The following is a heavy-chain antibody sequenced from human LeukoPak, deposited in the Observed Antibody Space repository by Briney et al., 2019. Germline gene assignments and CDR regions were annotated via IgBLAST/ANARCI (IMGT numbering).Heavy chain of an antibody. D-gene: IGHD6-19*01. V-gene: IGHV3-23*01. CDR3: AKCSTSAYTTGWCNWIDP. Sequence: PGGSLRLSSVASGFTFTSGAMNWVRQAPGKGLEWVSSTVSRGTTQYADSVKGRFTVSRDTSKNTLYLQMNSLRADDTAVYYCAKCSTSAYTTGWCNWIDPWGQGTLVTVSS. CDR1: GFTFTSGA. CDR2: TVSRGTT. J-gene: IGHJ5*02.